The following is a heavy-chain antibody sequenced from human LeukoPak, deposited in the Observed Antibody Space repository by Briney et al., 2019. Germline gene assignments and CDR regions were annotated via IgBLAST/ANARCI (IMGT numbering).Heavy chain of an antibody. CDR1: GYTFTGYY. Sequence: GASVKVSCKASGYTFTGYYIHWVRQAPGQGLEWMGRIDPNSGGTNYAQKFQDRVTMTRDTSISTAYMDLSRLTSDDTAVYYCARGFYYYDSSGYCPGYWGQGTLVTVSS. D-gene: IGHD3-22*01. V-gene: IGHV1-2*06. J-gene: IGHJ4*02. CDR3: ARGFYYYDSSGYCPGY. CDR2: IDPNSGGT.